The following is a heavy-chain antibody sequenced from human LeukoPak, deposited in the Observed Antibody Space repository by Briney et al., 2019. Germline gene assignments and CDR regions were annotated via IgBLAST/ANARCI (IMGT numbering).Heavy chain of an antibody. CDR2: INPSGGST. Sequence: GASVTVSFKASGYTFTSYYMHWVRQAPGQGLEWMGIINPSGGSTSYAQKFQGRVTMTRDTSTSTVYMELSSLRSEDTAVYYCAREEPDIVNWFDPWGQGTLVTVSS. D-gene: IGHD2-15*01. V-gene: IGHV1-46*01. CDR1: GYTFTSYY. J-gene: IGHJ5*02. CDR3: AREEPDIVNWFDP.